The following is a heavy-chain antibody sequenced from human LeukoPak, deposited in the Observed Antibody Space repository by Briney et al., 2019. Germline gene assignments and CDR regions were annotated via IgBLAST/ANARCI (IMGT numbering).Heavy chain of an antibody. D-gene: IGHD1-1*01. CDR3: ARDGGTDWYDP. CDR2: IKQDGSER. J-gene: IGHJ5*02. CDR1: LFTPRRYL. Sequence: PGGSLRLSCGPSLFTPRRYLMSCVRQAPGKGLEGVANIKQDGSERTYVDSVKGRFTISRDNAKNSLYLQMNSLRVEDTAMYYCARDGGTDWYDPWGKGTLVTVSS. V-gene: IGHV3-7*01.